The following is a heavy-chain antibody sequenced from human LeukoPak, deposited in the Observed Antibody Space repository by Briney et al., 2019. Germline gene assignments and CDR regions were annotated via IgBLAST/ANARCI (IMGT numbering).Heavy chain of an antibody. D-gene: IGHD3-10*01. CDR2: ITSSSGII. CDR3: ARDRDYAFDI. CDR1: GFSFSSYS. Sequence: PGGSPRLSCAASGFSFSSYSMNWVRQAPGKGLEWVSYITSSSGIINYADSVKGRFTISRDNAKNSLYMQMNSLRDEDTAVYYCARDRDYAFDIWGQGTMVTASS. V-gene: IGHV3-48*02. J-gene: IGHJ3*02.